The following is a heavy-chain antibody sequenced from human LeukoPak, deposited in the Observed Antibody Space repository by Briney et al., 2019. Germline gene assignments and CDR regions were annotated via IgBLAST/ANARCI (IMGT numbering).Heavy chain of an antibody. Sequence: SETLSLTCAVYGGSFSGYYWSWIRQPPGKGLEWIGEINHSGSTNYNPSLKSRVAISVDTSKNQFSLKLSSVTAADTAVYYCARGPLDYDSSGYSKYYFDYWGQGTLVTVSS. V-gene: IGHV4-34*01. CDR1: GGSFSGYY. CDR2: INHSGST. CDR3: ARGPLDYDSSGYSKYYFDY. D-gene: IGHD3-22*01. J-gene: IGHJ4*02.